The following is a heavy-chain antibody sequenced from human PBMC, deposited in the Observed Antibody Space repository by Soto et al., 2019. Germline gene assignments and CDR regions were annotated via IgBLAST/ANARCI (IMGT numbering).Heavy chain of an antibody. CDR3: PRPTYLYDSDGGPAY. Sequence: HPGGSLRLSCAASGFTFSTYSMNWVRQAPGTGLEWVSYISSSSSTIFYTDSVTGRFTVSRDDAKNSLSLQMNSLRAADSAVYYCPRPTYLYDSDGGPAYWVQGTLVTVP. V-gene: IGHV3-48*01. CDR1: GFTFSTYS. J-gene: IGHJ4*02. CDR2: ISSSSSTI. D-gene: IGHD3-22*01.